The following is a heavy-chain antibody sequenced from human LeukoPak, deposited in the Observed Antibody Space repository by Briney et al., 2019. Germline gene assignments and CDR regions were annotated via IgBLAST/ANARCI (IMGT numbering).Heavy chain of an antibody. Sequence: PGRSLRLSCAASGFTFSSYAMHWVRQAPGKGLEWVAVISYDGSNKYYADSVKGRSTISRDNSKNTLYLQMNSLRAEDTAVYYCARDTSSSWYGDRYNWFDPWGQGTLVTVSS. J-gene: IGHJ5*02. CDR1: GFTFSSYA. D-gene: IGHD6-13*01. CDR3: ARDTSSSWYGDRYNWFDP. CDR2: ISYDGSNK. V-gene: IGHV3-30*04.